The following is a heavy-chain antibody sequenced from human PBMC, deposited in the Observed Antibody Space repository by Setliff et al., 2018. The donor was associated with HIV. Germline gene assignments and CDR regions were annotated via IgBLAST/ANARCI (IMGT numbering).Heavy chain of an antibody. CDR1: GFTFHNAW. J-gene: IGHJ4*02. CDR2: IQRGLEGGET. V-gene: IGHV3-15*01. CDR3: TRELKFTMIVVPDNPLLGY. D-gene: IGHD3-22*01. Sequence: PGGSLRLSCTSTGFTFHNAWVSWVRQAPGRGLEWVGRIQRGLEGGETDYAAAVKGRFAITRIDSNTVHLQMMRLRSEDTGVYYCTRELKFTMIVVPDNPLLGYWGQGTLVTVSS.